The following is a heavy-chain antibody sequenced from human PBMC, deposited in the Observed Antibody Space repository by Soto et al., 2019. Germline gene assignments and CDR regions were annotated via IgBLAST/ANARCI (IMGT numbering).Heavy chain of an antibody. CDR1: GFTFSSYW. Sequence: EVQLVESGGGLVQPGGSLRLSCAASGFTFSSYWMSWVRQAPGKGLEWVANIKQDGSEKYYVDSVKGRFTISRDNAKNSLYLQMNSLRAEDTAVYYCARSFNRYFWSGYRPFDYWGQGPLVTVSS. CDR2: IKQDGSEK. J-gene: IGHJ4*02. V-gene: IGHV3-7*01. D-gene: IGHD3-3*01. CDR3: ARSFNRYFWSGYRPFDY.